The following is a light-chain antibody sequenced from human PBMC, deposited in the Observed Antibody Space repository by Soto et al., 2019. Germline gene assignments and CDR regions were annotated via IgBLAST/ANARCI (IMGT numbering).Light chain of an antibody. CDR1: QSGSSN. CDR3: QQYNNWPPTWT. Sequence: EILMTQSPATLSVSPGERATLSCRASQSGSSNLAWYQQKPGQAPRLLIYGVSTRATDIPARFSGSGSGTEFTLTISSLQSEDFAVYYCQQYNNWPPTWTFGQGTKVEI. V-gene: IGKV3-15*01. CDR2: GVS. J-gene: IGKJ1*01.